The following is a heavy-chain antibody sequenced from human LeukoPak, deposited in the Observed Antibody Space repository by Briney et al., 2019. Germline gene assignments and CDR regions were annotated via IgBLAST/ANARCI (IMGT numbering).Heavy chain of an antibody. V-gene: IGHV4-39*01. D-gene: IGHD3-22*01. Sequence: PSETLSLTCTVSGGSISSSSYYWGWIRQPPGKGLEWIGSIYYSGSTYYNPSLKSRVTISVDTSKNQFSLKLSSVTAADTAVYYCARQFYDSSGLPDYWGQGTLVTVSS. CDR1: GGSISSSSYY. CDR3: ARQFYDSSGLPDY. CDR2: IYYSGST. J-gene: IGHJ4*02.